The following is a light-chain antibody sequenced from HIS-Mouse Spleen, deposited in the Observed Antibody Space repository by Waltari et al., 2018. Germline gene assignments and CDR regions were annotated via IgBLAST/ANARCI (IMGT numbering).Light chain of an antibody. CDR2: EDS. V-gene: IGLV3-10*01. CDR3: YSTDSSGNHRV. J-gene: IGLJ2*01. CDR1: ALPKQY. Sequence: SSELTQPPSVSVSPGQTARTTFSGDALPKQYPTSYQQKSGQAPVLVIYEDSKRPSGIPERFSGSSSGTMATLTISGAQVEDEADYYCYSTDSSGNHRVFGGGTKLTVL.